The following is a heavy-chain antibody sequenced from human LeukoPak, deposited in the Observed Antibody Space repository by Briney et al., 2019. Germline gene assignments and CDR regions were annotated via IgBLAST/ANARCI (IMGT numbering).Heavy chain of an antibody. J-gene: IGHJ4*02. Sequence: SDTLSLTCTVSGGSISSYYWSWIRQPPGKGLEWIGYIYYTGSTNYNPSLKSRVTISVDTSKNQFSLKLSSVTAADTAVYYCARGRYDSSGYYYHYWGQGTLVTVSS. V-gene: IGHV4-59*07. D-gene: IGHD3-22*01. CDR3: ARGRYDSSGYYYHY. CDR2: IYYTGST. CDR1: GGSISSYY.